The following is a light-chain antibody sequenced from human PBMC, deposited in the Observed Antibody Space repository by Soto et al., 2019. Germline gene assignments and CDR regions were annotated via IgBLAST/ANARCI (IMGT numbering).Light chain of an antibody. Sequence: TQSPATLSVSPGERATLSCRASQSVSSNLAWFQQKPGKPPKLLIYAASTLESGVPSRFSGGRSGTDFTLTISSLQPEDVATFYCQKYDSLPFIFGPGTRVEIK. V-gene: IGKV1-27*01. CDR2: AAS. CDR1: QSVSSN. J-gene: IGKJ3*01. CDR3: QKYDSLPFI.